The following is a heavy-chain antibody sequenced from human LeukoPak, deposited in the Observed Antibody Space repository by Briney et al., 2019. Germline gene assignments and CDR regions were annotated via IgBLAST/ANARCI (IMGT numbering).Heavy chain of an antibody. CDR3: AKGVGPSAPNGRVFNS. V-gene: IGHV3-23*01. J-gene: IGHJ5*02. CDR1: GFTFKDHA. D-gene: IGHD2-2*01. Sequence: GGSLRLSCAASGFTFKDHAMAWDRQAPRKGLEYVSIITGDGTATHYSDSVKGRFTISRDNSKSTLYLQMNSLTAEDTAVYHCAKGVGPSAPNGRVFNSWGQGTLVTVSS. CDR2: ITGDGTAT.